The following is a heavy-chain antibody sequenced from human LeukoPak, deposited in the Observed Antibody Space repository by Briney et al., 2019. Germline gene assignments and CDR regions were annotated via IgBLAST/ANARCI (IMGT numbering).Heavy chain of an antibody. V-gene: IGHV3-30*18. CDR3: AKDLRRSGSYYSPDAFDI. Sequence: GGSLRLSCAASGFTFSSYGMHWVRQAPGKGLEWVAVISYDGSNKYYADSVKGRFTISRDNSKNTLYLQMNSLRAEDTAVYYCAKDLRRSGSYYSPDAFDIWGQGTMVTVSS. CDR1: GFTFSSYG. CDR2: ISYDGSNK. D-gene: IGHD3-10*01. J-gene: IGHJ3*02.